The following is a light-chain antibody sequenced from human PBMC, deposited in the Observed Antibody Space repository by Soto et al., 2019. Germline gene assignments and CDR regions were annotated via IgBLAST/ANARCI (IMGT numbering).Light chain of an antibody. V-gene: IGKV3-20*01. Sequence: EIVLTQSPGTLSLSPGERATLSCRASQTVRNSYLAWYQQKPGQAPRLLIYGVSARATGIPDRFSGSGSGTDFTLTISRLEPEDFAVFYCEQYDGSFPYTFGQGTKLEIK. CDR3: EQYDGSFPYT. CDR2: GVS. J-gene: IGKJ2*01. CDR1: QTVRNSY.